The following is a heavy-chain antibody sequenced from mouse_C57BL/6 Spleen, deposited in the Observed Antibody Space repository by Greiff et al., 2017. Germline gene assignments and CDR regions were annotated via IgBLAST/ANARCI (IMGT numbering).Heavy chain of an antibody. CDR1: GYTFTEYT. J-gene: IGHJ2*01. CDR2: FYPGSGSI. Sequence: VQLVESGAELVKPGASVKLSCKASGYTFTEYTIHWVKQRSGQGLEWIGWFYPGSGSIKYNEKFKDKATLTADKSSSTVYMELSRLTSEDSAVYFCARHPHYEYDDGGFDYWGQGTTLTVSS. V-gene: IGHV1-62-2*01. CDR3: ARHPHYEYDDGGFDY. D-gene: IGHD2-4*01.